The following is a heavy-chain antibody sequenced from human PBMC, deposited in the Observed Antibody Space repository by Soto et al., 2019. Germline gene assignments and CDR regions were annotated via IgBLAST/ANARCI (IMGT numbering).Heavy chain of an antibody. CDR1: GFTFSSYA. CDR2: ISGSGGST. CDR3: AKDGRAPHDILTGYCNDY. D-gene: IGHD3-9*01. Sequence: PGGSLRLSCAASGFTFSSYAMSWVRQAPGKGLEWVSAISGSGGSTYYADSVKGRFTISRDNSKNTLYLQMNSLRAEDTAVYYCAKDGRAPHDILTGYCNDYWGQGTLVTVSS. J-gene: IGHJ4*02. V-gene: IGHV3-23*01.